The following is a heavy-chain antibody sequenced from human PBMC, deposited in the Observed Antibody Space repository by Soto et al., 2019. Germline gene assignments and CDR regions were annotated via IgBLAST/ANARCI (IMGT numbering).Heavy chain of an antibody. CDR2: IYSGGST. CDR1: GFTVSSNY. Sequence: PGGSLRLSCAASGFTVSSNYMSWVRQAPGKGLEWVSVIYSGGSTYYADSVKGRFTISRDNSKNTLYLQMNSLRAEDTAVYYCARGYGEAPPGRYGMDVWGQGTTVTVSS. J-gene: IGHJ6*02. V-gene: IGHV3-53*01. CDR3: ARGYGEAPPGRYGMDV. D-gene: IGHD1-1*01.